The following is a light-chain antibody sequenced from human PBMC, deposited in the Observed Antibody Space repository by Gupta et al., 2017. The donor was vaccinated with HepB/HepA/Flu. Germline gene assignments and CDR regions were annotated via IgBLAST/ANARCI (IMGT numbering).Light chain of an antibody. CDR3: QQDCRPWT. Sequence: IVLTQSPGTLSLSPGERATLSCRASQSVSSYYLEWYQHKPGQAPRLIIYGASSSATGNPVGFSGCGYEKDFTLTSSRRENEDSAIYYVQQDCRPWTFGQGTKVEIK. V-gene: IGKV3-20*01. J-gene: IGKJ1*01. CDR1: QSVSSYY. CDR2: GAS.